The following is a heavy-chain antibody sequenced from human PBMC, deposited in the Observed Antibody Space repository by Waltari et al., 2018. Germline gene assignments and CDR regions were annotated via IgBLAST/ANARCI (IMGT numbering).Heavy chain of an antibody. D-gene: IGHD1-26*01. CDR3: AKDKTTTLATFPDY. V-gene: IGHV3-30*02. Sequence: VQLVESGGGLVQPGGSLRLSCEASGFTFSNFAMHWVRQAPGKGLEWVAAIWYDGSNKYYGDSLKGRITISRDNSKNTVFLQMESLRPDDTGLYYCAKDKTTTLATFPDYWGQGTLVTVSS. J-gene: IGHJ4*02. CDR2: IWYDGSNK. CDR1: GFTFSNFA.